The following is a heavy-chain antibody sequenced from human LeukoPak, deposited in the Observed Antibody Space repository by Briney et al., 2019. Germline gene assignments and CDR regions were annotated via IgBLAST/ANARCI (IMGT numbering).Heavy chain of an antibody. D-gene: IGHD3-10*01. J-gene: IGHJ6*02. CDR1: GGSISSGGYY. CDR2: IYYSGST. CDR3: ARSKGGSPLDYYYYGMDV. V-gene: IGHV4-31*03. Sequence: SETLSLTCTVSGGSISSGGYYWSWIRQHPGKGLEWIGYIYYSGSTYYNPSLKSRVTVSVDTSKNQFTLKLSSVTAADTAAYYCARSKGGSPLDYYYYGMDVWGQGTTVTVSS.